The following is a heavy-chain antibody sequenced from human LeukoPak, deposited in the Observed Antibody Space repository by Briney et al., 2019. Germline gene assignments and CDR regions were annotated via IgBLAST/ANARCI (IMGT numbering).Heavy chain of an antibody. Sequence: GGSLRLSCAASGFTFNSYWMHWVRQAPGKGLVWVSRIKSDGSTTTYADSVKGRFTISRDNAKNTLYLQMNSLRAEDTAVYYCARVVDTHFDYWGQGTLVTVSS. J-gene: IGHJ4*02. CDR3: ARVVDTHFDY. CDR2: IKSDGSTT. V-gene: IGHV3-74*01. CDR1: GFTFNSYW. D-gene: IGHD5-18*01.